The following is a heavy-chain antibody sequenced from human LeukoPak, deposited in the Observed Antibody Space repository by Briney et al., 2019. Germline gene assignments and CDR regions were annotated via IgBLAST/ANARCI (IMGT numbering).Heavy chain of an antibody. Sequence: ASVKVSCKASGYTFTSYYMHWVRQAPGQGLEWTGIINPSGGSTSYAQKFQGRVTMTRDTSTSTVYMELSSLRSEDTAVYYCARDRLSQYSGYGHDAFDIWGQGTMVTVSS. CDR2: INPSGGST. D-gene: IGHD5-12*01. CDR3: ARDRLSQYSGYGHDAFDI. J-gene: IGHJ3*02. CDR1: GYTFTSYY. V-gene: IGHV1-46*01.